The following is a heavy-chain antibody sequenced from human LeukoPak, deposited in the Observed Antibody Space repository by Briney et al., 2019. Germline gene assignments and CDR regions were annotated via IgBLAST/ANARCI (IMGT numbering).Heavy chain of an antibody. CDR3: ARDLGRFLEWLLGEFDY. Sequence: ASVKVSCKASGYTLTGYYMHWVRQAPGQGLERMGWINPNSGGTNYAQKVQGRVTMTRDTSISTAYMELSRVRSDDTAVYYCARDLGRFLEWLLGEFDYWGQGTLVTVSS. J-gene: IGHJ4*02. V-gene: IGHV1-2*02. D-gene: IGHD3-3*01. CDR2: INPNSGGT. CDR1: GYTLTGYY.